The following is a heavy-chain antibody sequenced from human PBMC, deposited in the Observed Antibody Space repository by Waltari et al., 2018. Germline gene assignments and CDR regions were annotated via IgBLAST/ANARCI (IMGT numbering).Heavy chain of an antibody. V-gene: IGHV1-8*01. D-gene: IGHD2-2*01. J-gene: IGHJ6*02. CDR1: GYTFTSYD. CDR3: ALRYCSSTSCGWDYYYYGMDV. Sequence: QVQLVQSGAEVKKPGASVKVSCKASGYTFTSYDINWVRQATGQGLEWMGWMNPNSGNTGYAQKVQGRVTMTRNTSISTAYMERSSLRSEDTAVYYCALRYCSSTSCGWDYYYYGMDVWGQGTTVTVSS. CDR2: MNPNSGNT.